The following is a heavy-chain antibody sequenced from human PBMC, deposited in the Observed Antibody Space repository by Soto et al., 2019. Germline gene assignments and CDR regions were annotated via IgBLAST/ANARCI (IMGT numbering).Heavy chain of an antibody. CDR3: ARALITGTYYYYGMDV. CDR1: GFTFSSYW. D-gene: IGHD1-7*01. CDR2: IKQDGSEK. V-gene: IGHV3-7*03. Sequence: EVQLVESGGGLVQPGGSLRLSCAASGFTFSSYWMSWVRQAPGKGLEWVANIKQDGSEKYYVDSVKGRFTISRDNAKNSLYLQMNSLRAEDTAVYYCARALITGTYYYYGMDVWCQGTTVTVSS. J-gene: IGHJ6*02.